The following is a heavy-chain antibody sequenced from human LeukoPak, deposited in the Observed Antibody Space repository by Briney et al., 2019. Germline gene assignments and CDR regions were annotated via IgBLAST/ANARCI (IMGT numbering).Heavy chain of an antibody. CDR2: MSYSGST. Sequence: PSGTLSLTCTVSGGSISSSSYYWGWIRQPPGKGLEWIGSMSYSGSTYYNPSLKSRVTISVDTSKNQFSLKVSSVTAADTAVYYCGRLLAAADYFDCWGQGSLVTVSS. CDR1: GGSISSSSYY. CDR3: GRLLAAADYFDC. V-gene: IGHV4-39*01. J-gene: IGHJ4*02. D-gene: IGHD6-13*01.